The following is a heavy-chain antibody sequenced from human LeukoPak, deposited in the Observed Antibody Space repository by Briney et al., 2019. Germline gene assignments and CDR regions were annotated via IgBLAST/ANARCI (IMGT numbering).Heavy chain of an antibody. V-gene: IGHV1-8*01. J-gene: IGHJ1*01. CDR3: AVQEGITPGYFQH. CDR2: MNPNSGNT. CDR1: GYTFTSYD. D-gene: IGHD1-14*01. Sequence: ASVKVSCKASGYTFTSYDINWVRQATGQGLEWMGWMNPNSGNTGYAQKFQGRVTITTDESTSTAYMELSSLRSEDTAVYYCAVQEGITPGYFQHWGQGTLVTVSS.